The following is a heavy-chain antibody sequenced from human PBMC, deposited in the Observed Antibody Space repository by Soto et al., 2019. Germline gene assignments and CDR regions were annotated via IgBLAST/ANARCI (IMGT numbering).Heavy chain of an antibody. CDR3: ARDPYDY. V-gene: IGHV1-18*01. CDR1: GYTFSGYG. CDR2: ISTYNGNT. J-gene: IGHJ4*02. Sequence: ASVQVSCKASGYTFSGYGISWVRQAPGQGLQWMGWISTYNGNTHYSQKLQGRVTLTTDTSSSTAYMELRSLRSEDTAMYYCARDPYDYWGQGTLVTVSS.